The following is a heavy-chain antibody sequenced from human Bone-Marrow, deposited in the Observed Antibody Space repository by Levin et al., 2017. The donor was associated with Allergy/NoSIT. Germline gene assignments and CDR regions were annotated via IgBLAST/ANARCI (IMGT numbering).Heavy chain of an antibody. J-gene: IGHJ6*02. V-gene: IGHV1-8*01. Sequence: ASVKVSCKASGYTFTSYDINWVRQATGQGLEWMGWMNPNSGNTGYAQKFQGRVTMTRNTSISTAYMELSSLRSEDTAVYYCARGYKYCTNGVCYTRVDYYDGMDVWGQGTTVTVSS. CDR3: ARGYKYCTNGVCYTRVDYYDGMDV. D-gene: IGHD2-8*01. CDR2: MNPNSGNT. CDR1: GYTFTSYD.